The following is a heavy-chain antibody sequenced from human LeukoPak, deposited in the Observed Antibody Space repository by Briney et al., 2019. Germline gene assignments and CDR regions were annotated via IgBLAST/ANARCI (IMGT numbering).Heavy chain of an antibody. CDR2: ISYDGSNK. CDR3: ARAEDYYDSSGYYSDFDY. V-gene: IGHV3-30-3*01. CDR1: GFTFSSYA. Sequence: GGSLRLSCAASGFTFSSYAMHWVRQAPGKGLEWVAVISYDGSNKYYADSVKGRFTISRDNSKNTLYLQMNSLRAEDTAVYYRARAEDYYDSSGYYSDFDYWGQGTLVTVSS. D-gene: IGHD3-22*01. J-gene: IGHJ4*02.